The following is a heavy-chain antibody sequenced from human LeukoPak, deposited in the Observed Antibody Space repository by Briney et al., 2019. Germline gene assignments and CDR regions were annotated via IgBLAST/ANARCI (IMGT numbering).Heavy chain of an antibody. J-gene: IGHJ6*02. CDR2: ISSRGATI. Sequence: GGSLRLSCAASGFTFSIYAMSWVRQAPGKGLEWLSYISSRGATIYYADSVRGRITISRDNAKKSVFLQMNSLRAEDTAVYYCAKGYYDYGMDVWGQGTTVTVSS. CDR1: GFTFSIYA. V-gene: IGHV3-48*03. CDR3: AKGYYDYGMDV.